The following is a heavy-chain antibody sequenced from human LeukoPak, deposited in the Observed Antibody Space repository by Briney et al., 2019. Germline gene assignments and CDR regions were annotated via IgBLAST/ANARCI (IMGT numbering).Heavy chain of an antibody. Sequence: EASVKVSCKASGYTFTSYAMNWVRQAPGQGLEWMGWINTNTGNPTYAQGFTGRFVFSLDTSVSTAYLQISSLKAEDTAVYYCARRTYCSGGSCYYYYYYMDVWGKGTTVTVSS. D-gene: IGHD2-15*01. CDR3: ARRTYCSGGSCYYYYYYMDV. V-gene: IGHV7-4-1*02. J-gene: IGHJ6*03. CDR1: GYTFTSYA. CDR2: INTNTGNP.